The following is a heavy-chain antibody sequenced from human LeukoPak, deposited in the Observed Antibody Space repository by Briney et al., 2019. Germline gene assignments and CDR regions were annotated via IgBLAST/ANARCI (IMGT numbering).Heavy chain of an antibody. CDR3: ARDRGTTGTTGVYFDY. Sequence: ASVKVSCKASGYTFTSYYMHWVRQAPGQGLEWMGLINPSGGSTSYAQKFQGRVTMTRDTSTSTVYMELSSLRSEDTAVYYCARDRGTTGTTGVYFDYWGQGTLVTVSS. CDR1: GYTFTSYY. J-gene: IGHJ4*02. CDR2: INPSGGST. V-gene: IGHV1-46*01. D-gene: IGHD1-1*01.